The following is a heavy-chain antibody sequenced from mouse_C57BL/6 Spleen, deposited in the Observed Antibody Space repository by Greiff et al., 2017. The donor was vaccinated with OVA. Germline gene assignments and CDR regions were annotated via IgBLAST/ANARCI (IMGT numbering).Heavy chain of an antibody. V-gene: IGHV5-16*01. J-gene: IGHJ2*01. CDR1: GFTFSDYY. Sequence: EVQRVESEGGLVQPGSSMKLSCTASGFTFSDYYMAWVRQVPEKGLEWVANINYDGSSTYYLDSLKSRFIISRDNAKNILYLQMSSLKSEDTATYYCSRGYEYGGTEYFDYWGQGTTVTVSS. CDR3: SRGYEYGGTEYFDY. CDR2: INYDGSST. D-gene: IGHD2-4*01.